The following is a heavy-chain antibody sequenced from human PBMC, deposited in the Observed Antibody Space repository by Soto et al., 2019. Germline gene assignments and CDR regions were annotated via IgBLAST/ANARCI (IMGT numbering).Heavy chain of an antibody. CDR3: GPDAVAVADTGY. CDR1: GFTFSSRS. V-gene: IGHV3-21*01. D-gene: IGHD2-15*01. J-gene: IGHJ4*02. Sequence: EVQLVESGGGLVKPGGSLRLSCAASGFTFSSRSMNWVRQVPDKGLEWVSAISSSSSHKQYADSVKGRFTISRDNAKNSLYLQMDNLRAEDSDIYYCGPDAVAVADTGYWGQGTLVTVSA. CDR2: ISSSSSHK.